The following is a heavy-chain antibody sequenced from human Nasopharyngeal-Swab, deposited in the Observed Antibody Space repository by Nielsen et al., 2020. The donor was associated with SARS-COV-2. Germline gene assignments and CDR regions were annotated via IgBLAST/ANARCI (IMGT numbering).Heavy chain of an antibody. CDR2: IYYNGST. V-gene: IGHV4-59*08. J-gene: IGHJ6*02. D-gene: IGHD3-3*01. Sequence: SETLSLTCIVAGCSISSYYWSWIRQPPGKGLEWIGYIYYNGSTNYNPSLKSRVTISVDTSKNQFSLKLSSVTAADTAVYYCARRGFWSGYYRMDVWGQGTTVTVSS. CDR3: ARRGFWSGYYRMDV. CDR1: GCSISSYY.